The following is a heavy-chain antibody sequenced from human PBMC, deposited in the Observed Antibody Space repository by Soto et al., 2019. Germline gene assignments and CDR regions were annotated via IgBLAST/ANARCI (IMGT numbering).Heavy chain of an antibody. CDR1: GFTFSSYA. D-gene: IGHD1-26*01. CDR3: AKGVFSVGAMTKGAFDI. V-gene: IGHV3-23*01. Sequence: EVQLLESGGGLVQPGGSLRLSCAASGFTFSSYAMSWVRQAPGKGLEWVSAISGSGGSTYYADSVKGRFTISRDNSKNTLYRQMNSLRAEDTAVYYGAKGVFSVGAMTKGAFDIWGQGTMVTVSS. J-gene: IGHJ3*02. CDR2: ISGSGGST.